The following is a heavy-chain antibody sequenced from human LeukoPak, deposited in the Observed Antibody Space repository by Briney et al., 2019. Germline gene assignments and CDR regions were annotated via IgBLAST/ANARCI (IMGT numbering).Heavy chain of an antibody. CDR1: GGPVSISEPITNIGYY. V-gene: IGHV4-39*07. CDR3: ASPFLRYNSTSGWSYRDGL. J-gene: IGHJ4*02. D-gene: IGHD2/OR15-2a*01. CDR2: ISYFGST. Sequence: KPSETLSLTCTVSGGPVSISEPITNIGYYWGWIRQAPGKGLEWITSISYFGSTHYNPSLRSRVTISVDTSKNQFSLKLTSVTAADTAVYYCASPFLRYNSTSGWSYRDGLWGQGILVTVSP.